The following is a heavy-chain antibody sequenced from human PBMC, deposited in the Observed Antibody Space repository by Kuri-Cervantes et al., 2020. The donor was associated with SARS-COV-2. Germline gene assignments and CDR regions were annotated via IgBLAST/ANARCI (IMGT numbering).Heavy chain of an antibody. CDR2: IYPGDSDT. CDR1: GYSFTSYW. Sequence: GESLKISCKGSGYSFTSYWIGWVRQMPGKGLEWMGIIYPGDSDTDYSPSFKGQVTISADKSLNTAYLQWSSLKPSDTAMYYCARFGPPILLVPDTIVAETDRFDYWGQGTLVTVSS. D-gene: IGHD2-15*01. J-gene: IGHJ4*02. CDR3: ARFGPPILLVPDTIVAETDRFDY. V-gene: IGHV5-51*01.